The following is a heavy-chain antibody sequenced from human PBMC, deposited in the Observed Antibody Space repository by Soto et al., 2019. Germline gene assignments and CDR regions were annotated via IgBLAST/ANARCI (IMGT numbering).Heavy chain of an antibody. V-gene: IGHV3-23*01. CDR1: GFTFSSYA. CDR3: ARQGFGATHGLVDV. J-gene: IGHJ6*02. CDR2: ITGSGGST. D-gene: IGHD3-10*01. Sequence: SGFTFSSYAMSWVRQSPGRGLTWVSVITGSGGSTYYADSVKGRFTISRDNSKNTLYLQMNSLRDEDTAVYYCARQGFGATHGLVDVWGQGTTVTVSS.